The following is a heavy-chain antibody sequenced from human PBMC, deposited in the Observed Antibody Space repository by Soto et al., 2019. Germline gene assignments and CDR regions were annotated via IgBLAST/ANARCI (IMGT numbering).Heavy chain of an antibody. CDR2: INAGNGYT. V-gene: IGHV1-3*01. CDR1: GYTFTTLA. D-gene: IGHD2-21*02. J-gene: IGHJ4*02. CDR3: ASQYSGDYCSADY. Sequence: QVQLVQSGAEVRRSGASMKVSCKTSGYTFTTLAMHWVRQDPGQRLEWMGYINAGNGYTKYSQNFQGRVTITRDTLASTAYMELSSLRSEDTAVYYCASQYSGDYCSADYWGQGTLVTVSS.